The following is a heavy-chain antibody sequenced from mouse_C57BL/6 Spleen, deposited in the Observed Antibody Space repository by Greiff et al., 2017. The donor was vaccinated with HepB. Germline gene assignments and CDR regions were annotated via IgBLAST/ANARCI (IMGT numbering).Heavy chain of an antibody. V-gene: IGHV14-1*01. D-gene: IGHD2-1*01. CDR3: TLIYSVNSRYFDV. J-gene: IGHJ1*03. Sequence: EVQLQQSGAELVRPGASVKLSCTASGFNIKDYYMHWVKQRPDQGLEWIGRIDPEDGDTEYAPKFQGKATMTADTSSNTAYLQLSSLTSEDTAVYSCTLIYSVNSRYFDVWGTGTTVTVSS. CDR1: GFNIKDYY. CDR2: IDPEDGDT.